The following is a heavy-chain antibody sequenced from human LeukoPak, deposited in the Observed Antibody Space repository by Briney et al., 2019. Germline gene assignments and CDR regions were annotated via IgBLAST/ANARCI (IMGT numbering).Heavy chain of an antibody. CDR1: GGSISSSSYY. Sequence: SETLSLTCTVSGGSISSSSYYWGWIRQPPGKGLEWIGSIYYSGSTYYNPPLKSRVTISVDTSKNQFSLKLSSVTAADTAVYYCARRDDYVWGTWGQGTLVTVSS. CDR2: IYYSGST. V-gene: IGHV4-39*01. D-gene: IGHD3-16*01. CDR3: ARRDDYVWGT. J-gene: IGHJ4*02.